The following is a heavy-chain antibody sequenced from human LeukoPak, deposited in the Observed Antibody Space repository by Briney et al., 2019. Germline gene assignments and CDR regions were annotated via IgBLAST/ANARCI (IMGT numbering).Heavy chain of an antibody. D-gene: IGHD6-13*01. CDR1: GGSTRSYY. V-gene: IGHV4-59*01. CDR3: ARAESSSWVDH. Sequence: SETLSLTCTVSGGSTRSYYWFWIRQPPGKGLEWIGNMYYSGSTNYNPSLKSRVTISVDTSRNQFSLKLSSVTAADTAVYYCARAESSSWVDHWGQGTLVTVSS. J-gene: IGHJ4*02. CDR2: MYYSGST.